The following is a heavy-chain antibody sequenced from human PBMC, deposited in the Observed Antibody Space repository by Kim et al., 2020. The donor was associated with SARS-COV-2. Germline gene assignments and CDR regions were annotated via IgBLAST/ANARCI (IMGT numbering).Heavy chain of an antibody. Sequence: SETLSLTCTVSGGSISSYYWSWIRQPPGKGLEWIGYIYYSGSTNYNPSLKSRVTISVDTSKNQFSLKLSTVTAAATAVYYCARDPRRGLPLTNYWYFELWGRGTLVTVSS. D-gene: IGHD5-12*01. V-gene: IGHV4-59*01. J-gene: IGHJ2*01. CDR3: ARDPRRGLPLTNYWYFEL. CDR1: GGSISSYY. CDR2: IYYSGST.